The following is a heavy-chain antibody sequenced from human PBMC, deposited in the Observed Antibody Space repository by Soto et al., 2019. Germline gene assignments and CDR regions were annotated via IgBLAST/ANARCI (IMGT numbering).Heavy chain of an antibody. D-gene: IGHD6-13*01. CDR1: GFTFSAYC. J-gene: IGHJ6*02. CDR2: TSGSGGST. V-gene: IGHV3-23*01. CDR3: AKWRSSWTNYYYYYGMDV. Sequence: GSLRLSCVASGFTFSAYCMSWVRQAPGKGLEWVSGTSGSGGSTYFADSVKGRFTISRDNSKNTLYLQMSSLRAADTAVYYCAKWRSSWTNYYYYYGMDVWGQGTPVTVSS.